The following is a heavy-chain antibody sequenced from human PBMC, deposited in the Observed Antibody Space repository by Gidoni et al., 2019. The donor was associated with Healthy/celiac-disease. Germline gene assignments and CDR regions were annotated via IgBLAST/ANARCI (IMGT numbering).Heavy chain of an antibody. CDR1: GFTFTGYY. CDR2: INPSSGGT. J-gene: IGHJ4*02. D-gene: IGHD1-26*01. Sequence: VQLVQSGAEVQKPGASVKVSCTASGFTFTGYYMHWVRQAPGQGLEWMGWINPSSGGTNYAQKFQVRVTMTRDTSISTAYMELSRLRSDDASVYYCARDWFGRGSPGWGQGTLVTVSS. CDR3: ARDWFGRGSPG. V-gene: IGHV1-2*02.